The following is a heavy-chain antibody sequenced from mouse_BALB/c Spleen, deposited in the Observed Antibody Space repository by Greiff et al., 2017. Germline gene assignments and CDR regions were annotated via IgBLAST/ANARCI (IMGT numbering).Heavy chain of an antibody. CDR3: ARERNYYYFDY. Sequence: EVQLVESGGGLVKPGGSLKLSCAASGFTFSSYAMSWVRQSPEKRLEWVAEISSGGSYTYYPDTVTGRFTISRDNAKNTLYLEMSSLRSEDTAMYYCARERNYYYFDYWGQGTTLTVSS. CDR2: ISSGGSYT. J-gene: IGHJ2*01. V-gene: IGHV5-9-4*01. D-gene: IGHD1-1*01. CDR1: GFTFSSYA.